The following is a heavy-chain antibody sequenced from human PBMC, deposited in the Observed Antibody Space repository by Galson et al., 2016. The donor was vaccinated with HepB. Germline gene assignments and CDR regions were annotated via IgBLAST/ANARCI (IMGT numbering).Heavy chain of an antibody. D-gene: IGHD5-24*01. CDR1: GYTLNAYW. CDR2: IYPGDSDT. Sequence: QSGAEVTKPGESLRISCQTSGYTLNAYWIGWVRQMPGQGLEWMGIIYPGDSDTRYTPTFQGQVTISADYSTNTVYLQWSSLKASDSGIYYCVRRRDGYHYFDDWGQGTLVTVSS. J-gene: IGHJ4*02. CDR3: VRRRDGYHYFDD. V-gene: IGHV5-51*01.